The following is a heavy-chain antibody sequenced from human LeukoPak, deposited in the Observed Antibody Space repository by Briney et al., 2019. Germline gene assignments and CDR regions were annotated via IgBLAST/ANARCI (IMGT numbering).Heavy chain of an antibody. CDR3: ARGWSSLEVYDP. D-gene: IGHD6-6*01. CDR2: MNPNSGNT. J-gene: IGHJ5*02. Sequence: ASVKVSCKASGYTFTSYDINWVRRATGQGLEWMGWMNPNSGNTGYAQKFQGRVTMTRNTSISTAYMELSSLRSEDTAVYYCARGWSSLEVYDPWGQGTLVTVSS. CDR1: GYTFTSYD. V-gene: IGHV1-8*01.